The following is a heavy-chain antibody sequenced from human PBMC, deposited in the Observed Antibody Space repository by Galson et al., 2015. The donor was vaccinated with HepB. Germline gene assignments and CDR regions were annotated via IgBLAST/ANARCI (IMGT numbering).Heavy chain of an antibody. CDR3: ARGHLPPNCSGGSCYSSGSGMDV. V-gene: IGHV4-34*01. J-gene: IGHJ6*02. CDR2: INHSGST. Sequence: ETLSLTCAVYGGSFSGYYWSWIRQPPGKGLEWIGEINHSGSTDYNPSLKSRVTISVDTSKNQFSLKLSSVTAADTAVYYCARGHLPPNCSGGSCYSSGSGMDVWGQGTTVTV. CDR1: GGSFSGYY. D-gene: IGHD2-15*01.